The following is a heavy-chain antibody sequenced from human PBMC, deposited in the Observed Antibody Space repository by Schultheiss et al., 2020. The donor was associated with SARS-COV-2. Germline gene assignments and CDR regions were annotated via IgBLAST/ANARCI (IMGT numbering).Heavy chain of an antibody. CDR2: IWNDGSNK. J-gene: IGHJ4*02. CDR3: ARVGPSTVTTSLDY. V-gene: IGHV3-30*02. Sequence: GESLKISCAASGFTFTSYGMHWVRQAPGKGLEWVATIWNDGSNKLYADSVKGRFTISRDNSKNTLYLQMNSLRAEDTAVYYCARVGPSTVTTSLDYWGQGTLVTVAS. CDR1: GFTFTSYG. D-gene: IGHD4-17*01.